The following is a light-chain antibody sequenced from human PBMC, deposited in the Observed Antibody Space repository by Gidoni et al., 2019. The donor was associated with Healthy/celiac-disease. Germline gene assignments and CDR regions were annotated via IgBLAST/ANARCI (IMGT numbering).Light chain of an antibody. J-gene: IGLJ3*02. CDR1: SGHSSYA. V-gene: IGLV4-69*01. CDR2: LNSDGSH. Sequence: QLVLTQSPSASASLGASVKLTCTLSSGHSSYAIAWHQQQPEKGPRYLMKLNSDGSHSQGDGIPDRFSGSSSGAERYLTISSLQSEDEADYYCQTLGTGIRVFGGGTKLTVL. CDR3: QTLGTGIRV.